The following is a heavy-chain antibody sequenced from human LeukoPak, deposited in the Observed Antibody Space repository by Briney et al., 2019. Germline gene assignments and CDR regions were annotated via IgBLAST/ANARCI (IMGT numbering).Heavy chain of an antibody. V-gene: IGHV3-30*02. Sequence: GGSLRLSCAASGFTFSSYGMHWVRQAPGKGLEWVAFIRYDGSNKYYADSVKGRFTISRDNSKNTLYLQMNSLRAEDTAVYYCAKDTYYYDSSGQIHWGQGTLVTVSS. J-gene: IGHJ4*02. CDR2: IRYDGSNK. CDR3: AKDTYYYDSSGQIH. D-gene: IGHD3-22*01. CDR1: GFTFSSYG.